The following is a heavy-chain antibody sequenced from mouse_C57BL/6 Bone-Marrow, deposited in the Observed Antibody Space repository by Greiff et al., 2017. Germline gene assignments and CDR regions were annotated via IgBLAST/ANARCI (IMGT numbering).Heavy chain of an antibody. CDR1: GFTFTDYY. CDR2: VSPYNGGT. Sequence: VQLKESGPVLVKPGPSVKISCKASGFTFTDYYMHWVKPSHGKSLEWIGLVSPYNGGTSYNQKFKGKATLTVDTSSSTAYMEPNSLTSEDSAVYYCAREDGWLLRYFDVWGTGTTVTVSS. J-gene: IGHJ1*03. CDR3: AREDGWLLRYFDV. D-gene: IGHD2-3*01. V-gene: IGHV1-36*01.